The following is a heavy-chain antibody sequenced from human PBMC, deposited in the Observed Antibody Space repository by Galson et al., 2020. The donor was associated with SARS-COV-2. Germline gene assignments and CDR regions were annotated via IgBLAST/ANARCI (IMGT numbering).Heavy chain of an antibody. CDR2: INHSGST. V-gene: IGHV4-34*01. CDR3: ARGHLVVVTATSNYYYYYGMDV. CDR1: GASFSGYY. Sequence: SETLSLTCAAYGASFSGYYWSWIRQPPGKGLEWLGEINHSGSTNYNPSLKSRLTISVDTSKNQFSLKLSSVTAVDTAVYYCARGHLVVVTATSNYYYYYGMDVWGQGTTVTVSS. J-gene: IGHJ6*02. D-gene: IGHD2-21*02.